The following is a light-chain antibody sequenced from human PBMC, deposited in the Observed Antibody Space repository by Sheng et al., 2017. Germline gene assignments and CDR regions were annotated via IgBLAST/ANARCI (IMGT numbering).Light chain of an antibody. Sequence: EIVLTQSPGTLSLSPGERATLSCRASQSVSSSYLAWYQQKPGQAPRLLIFGVSSRATGIPDRFSGSGSGTDFTLTISRLEPDDFATYYCQQYNSYSGTFGQGTKVEIK. CDR3: QQYNSYSGT. J-gene: IGKJ1*01. CDR2: GVS. V-gene: IGKV3-20*01. CDR1: QSVSSSY.